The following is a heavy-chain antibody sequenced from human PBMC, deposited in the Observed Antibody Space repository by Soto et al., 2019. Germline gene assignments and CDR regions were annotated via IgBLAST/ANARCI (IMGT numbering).Heavy chain of an antibody. D-gene: IGHD2-15*01. V-gene: IGHV3-9*01. CDR1: GFIFEDFA. J-gene: IGHJ1*01. CDR2: NRWNGEAV. Sequence: GGSLRLSCSASGFIFEDFAMHWVRQVPGKGLEWVSGNRWNGEAVGSAASVRGRFTTSRDNAKNSLYLQIDSPGVEDTAVYYCATPYYFNHWGPGTLVTVSS. CDR3: ATPYYFNH.